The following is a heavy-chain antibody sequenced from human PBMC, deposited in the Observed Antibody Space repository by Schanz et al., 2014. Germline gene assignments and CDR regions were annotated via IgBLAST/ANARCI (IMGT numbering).Heavy chain of an antibody. J-gene: IGHJ5*02. CDR2: ITPSGGST. Sequence: QVQLVQFGAEVKKPGSSLKVSCKASGSTFTRYYIHWVRQAPGQGLEWMGIITPSGGSTNYAQKVQGRVTMTTDTSTGTAYMELRSLRSDDTAVYYCARDRRRYCSTASCLHDNWFDPWGQGTLVIVSS. D-gene: IGHD2-2*01. CDR3: ARDRRRYCSTASCLHDNWFDP. V-gene: IGHV1-46*01. CDR1: GSTFTRYY.